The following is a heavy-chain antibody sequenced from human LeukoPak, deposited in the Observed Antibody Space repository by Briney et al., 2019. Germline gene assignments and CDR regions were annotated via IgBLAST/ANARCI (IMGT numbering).Heavy chain of an antibody. CDR3: ARDRPNYYGSNGHYYRRDGDY. V-gene: IGHV3-23*01. J-gene: IGHJ4*02. CDR2: INSSGETT. CDR1: GFTFSIYA. D-gene: IGHD3-22*01. Sequence: PGGSLRLSCVASGFTFSIYAMSWVRQAPGKGLEWVSSINSSGETTFYAGSVKGQFTISRDNSKNTMYLQMNSLRAEDTAVYYCARDRPNYYGSNGHYYRRDGDYWGQGTLVTVSS.